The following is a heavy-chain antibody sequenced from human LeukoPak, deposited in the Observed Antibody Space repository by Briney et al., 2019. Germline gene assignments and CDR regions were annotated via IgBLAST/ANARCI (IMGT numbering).Heavy chain of an antibody. V-gene: IGHV3-33*01. J-gene: IGHJ4*02. CDR3: ARDFSPSGKVDY. Sequence: GGSLRLSCAASGFTFGSYGMHWVRQAPGKGLEWVAVIWYDGSNKYYADSVKGRFTISRDNSKNTLYLQMNSLRAEDTAVYYCARDFSPSGKVDYWGQGTLVTVSS. CDR2: IWYDGSNK. D-gene: IGHD3-3*01. CDR1: GFTFGSYG.